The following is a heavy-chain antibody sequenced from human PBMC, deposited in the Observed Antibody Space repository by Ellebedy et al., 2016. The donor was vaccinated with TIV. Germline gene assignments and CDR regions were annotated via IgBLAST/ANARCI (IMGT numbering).Heavy chain of an antibody. CDR3: ATADRGSYLGNY. CDR1: GGSISSYY. Sequence: MPSETLSLTCTVSGGSISSYYWSWIRQPPGKGLEWIGYIYYSGSINYNPSLKSRVTISVDTSKNQFSLKLSSVTAADTAVYYCATADRGSYLGNYWGQGTLVTVSS. J-gene: IGHJ4*02. V-gene: IGHV4-59*01. D-gene: IGHD1-26*01. CDR2: IYYSGSI.